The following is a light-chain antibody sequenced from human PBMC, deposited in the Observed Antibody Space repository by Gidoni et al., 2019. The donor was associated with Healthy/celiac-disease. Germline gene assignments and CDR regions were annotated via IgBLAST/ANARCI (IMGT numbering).Light chain of an antibody. V-gene: IGKV1-39*01. CDR1: QSISSY. CDR2: AAS. CDR3: QQSYSTPLT. Sequence: DIQMTQSPSSLSASVGDRVTKTCRASQSISSYLNWYQQKPEKAPKLLIYAASSLQSGVPSRFSGSGAGTDFTITISSLQPEDCATYYWQQSYSTPLTFGQGTKVEIK. J-gene: IGKJ1*01.